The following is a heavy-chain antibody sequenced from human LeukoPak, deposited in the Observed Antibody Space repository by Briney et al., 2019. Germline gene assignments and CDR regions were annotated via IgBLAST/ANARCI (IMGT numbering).Heavy chain of an antibody. Sequence: GGSLRLSCAASGFTFSNYVMSWVRQAPGRGLEWFSSISGSGGSTYYADSVKGRFTISRDNSKNTLYLQMNSLRVEDTAVYYCAEEVGNTYPTFDYWGQGTLVTVSS. D-gene: IGHD1-26*01. V-gene: IGHV3-23*01. J-gene: IGHJ4*02. CDR1: GFTFSNYV. CDR3: AEEVGNTYPTFDY. CDR2: ISGSGGST.